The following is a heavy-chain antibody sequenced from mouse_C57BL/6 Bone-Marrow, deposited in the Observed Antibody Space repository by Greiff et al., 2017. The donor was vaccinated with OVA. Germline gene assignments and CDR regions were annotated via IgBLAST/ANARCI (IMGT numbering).Heavy chain of an antibody. Sequence: QVQLKQPGAELVKPGASVKMSCKASGYTFTSYWITWVKQRPGQGLEWIGDIYPGSGSTNYNEKFKSKATLTVDSSSSTAYMQLSSLTSEDSAVYYYAFITTVVGYYAMDYWGQGTSVTVSS. D-gene: IGHD1-1*01. V-gene: IGHV1-55*01. CDR2: IYPGSGST. CDR3: AFITTVVGYYAMDY. CDR1: GYTFTSYW. J-gene: IGHJ4*01.